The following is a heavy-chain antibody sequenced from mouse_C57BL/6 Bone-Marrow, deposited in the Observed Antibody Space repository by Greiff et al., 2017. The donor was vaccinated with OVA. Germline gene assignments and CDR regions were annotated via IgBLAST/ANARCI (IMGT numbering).Heavy chain of an antibody. V-gene: IGHV1-56*01. D-gene: IGHD1-1*01. CDR2: IFPGSGST. CDR1: GYTFPRPC. Sequence: VKLMESGPELVRPGASVKISCKAPGYTFPRPCIHLLIHIPGQGLALIGEIFPGSGSTYYNEKFKGKATLTVDTSSSTAYMQLSSLTSEDSAVYFCARGPYYYGSSHWYFDVWGTGTTVTVSS. J-gene: IGHJ1*03. CDR3: ARGPYYYGSSHWYFDV.